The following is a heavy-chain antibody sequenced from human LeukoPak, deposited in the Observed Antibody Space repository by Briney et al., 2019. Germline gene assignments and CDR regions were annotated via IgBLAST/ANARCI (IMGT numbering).Heavy chain of an antibody. V-gene: IGHV3-23*01. CDR1: GFTFSSYD. Sequence: PGGSLRLSCAASGFTFSSYDMSWVRQAPGKGLEWVSAISDSGGSTYYADSVEGRFTVSRDNSKNTLYLQMNSLRADDTAVYYCVKEVTDTGGYYYHYWGQGTLVTVAS. J-gene: IGHJ4*02. CDR2: ISDSGGST. CDR3: VKEVTDTGGYYYHY. D-gene: IGHD3-22*01.